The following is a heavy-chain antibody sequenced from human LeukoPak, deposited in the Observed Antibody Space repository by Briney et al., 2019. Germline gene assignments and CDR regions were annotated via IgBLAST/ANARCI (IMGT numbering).Heavy chain of an antibody. CDR3: ARGLYRDIVVVTAPPGFDY. D-gene: IGHD2-21*02. J-gene: IGHJ4*02. V-gene: IGHV4-39*07. CDR1: GGSISSSSYY. Sequence: KPSETLSLTCTVSGGSISSSSYYWGWIRQPPGKGLEWIGEINHSGSTNYNPSLKSRVTISVDTSKNQFSLKLSSVTAADTAVYYCARGLYRDIVVVTAPPGFDYWGQGTLVTVSS. CDR2: INHSGST.